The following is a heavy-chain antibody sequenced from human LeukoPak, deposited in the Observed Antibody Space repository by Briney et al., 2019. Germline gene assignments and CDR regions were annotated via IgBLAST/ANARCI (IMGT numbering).Heavy chain of an antibody. V-gene: IGHV4-34*01. CDR3: ASPIAARRHAFDI. J-gene: IGHJ3*02. CDR2: INHSGST. CDR1: GGSFSGYY. Sequence: SETLSLTCAVYGGSFSGYYWSWIRQPPGKGLEWIGEINHSGSTNYNLSLKSRVTISVDTSKNQFSLKLSSVTAADTAVYYCASPIAARRHAFDIWGQGTMVTVSS. D-gene: IGHD6-6*01.